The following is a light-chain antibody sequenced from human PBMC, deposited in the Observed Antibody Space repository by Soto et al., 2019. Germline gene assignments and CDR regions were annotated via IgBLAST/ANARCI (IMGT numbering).Light chain of an antibody. CDR1: QGISSY. CDR2: AAS. CDR3: QQYYSYPLT. Sequence: AIRMTQSPSSLSASTGDRVTITCRASQGISSYLAWYQQKPGKAPKLLIYAASTLQSGVPSRFSGSGSGTGFTLTISCLQSEDFATYYCQQYYSYPLTFAGGTKVDIK. J-gene: IGKJ4*01. V-gene: IGKV1-8*01.